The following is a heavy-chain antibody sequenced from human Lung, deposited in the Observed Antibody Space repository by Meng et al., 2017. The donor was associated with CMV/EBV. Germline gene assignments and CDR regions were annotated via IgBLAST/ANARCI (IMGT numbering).Heavy chain of an antibody. J-gene: IGHJ6*02. Sequence: GGSLRLSCAASGFTFSSYGMHWVRQAPGKGLEGVAFIRYDGKNEYYADSVKGRFSISRDDSKNTLYLQMNSLRPEDTAVYYCAKETGPISGGYYYYGIDVWGQGTTVXVSS. CDR1: GFTFSSYG. D-gene: IGHD3-3*01. V-gene: IGHV3-30*02. CDR3: AKETGPISGGYYYYGIDV. CDR2: IRYDGKNE.